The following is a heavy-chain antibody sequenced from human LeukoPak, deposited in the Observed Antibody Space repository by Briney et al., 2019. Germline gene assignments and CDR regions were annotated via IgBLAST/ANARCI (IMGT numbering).Heavy chain of an antibody. CDR2: IYHSGST. CDR3: ARAGGIVGATTYYYYYGMDV. Sequence: SGTLSLTCAVSGGSISSSNWWSWVRQPPGKGLEWIGEIYHSGSTNYNPSLKSRVTISVDKSKNQFSLKLSSVTAADTAVYYCARAGGIVGATTYYYYYGMDVWGQGTTVTVS. J-gene: IGHJ6*02. D-gene: IGHD1-26*01. V-gene: IGHV4-4*02. CDR1: GGSISSSNW.